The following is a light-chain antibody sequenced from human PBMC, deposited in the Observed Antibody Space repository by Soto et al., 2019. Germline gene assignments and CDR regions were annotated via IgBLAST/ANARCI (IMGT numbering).Light chain of an antibody. V-gene: IGKV3-11*01. CDR1: QSVSSY. CDR2: DAS. Sequence: IVLPQSPATLSVSPGERATLSCRASQSVSSYLAWYQQKPGQAPRLLIYDASNRATGIPARFSGSGSGTDFTLTISSLEPEDFAVYYCQQRSNWPRFTFGPGTKVDIK. CDR3: QQRSNWPRFT. J-gene: IGKJ3*01.